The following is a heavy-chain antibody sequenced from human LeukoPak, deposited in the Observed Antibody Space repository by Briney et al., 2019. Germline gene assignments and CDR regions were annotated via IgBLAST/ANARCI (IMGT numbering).Heavy chain of an antibody. V-gene: IGHV1-2*02. Sequence: ASVKVSCKASGYTFTGYYMHWVRQAPGQGLEWMGWINPNSGGTNYAQKFQGRVTMTRDTSISTAYMELSRLRSDDTAVYYCARDDLGYSSGWFHYWGRGTLVTVSS. CDR1: GYTFTGYY. D-gene: IGHD6-19*01. CDR2: INPNSGGT. J-gene: IGHJ4*02. CDR3: ARDDLGYSSGWFHY.